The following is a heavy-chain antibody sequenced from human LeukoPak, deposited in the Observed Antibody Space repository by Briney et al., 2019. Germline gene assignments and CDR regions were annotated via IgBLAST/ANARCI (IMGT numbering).Heavy chain of an antibody. D-gene: IGHD3-22*01. V-gene: IGHV1-69*04. CDR2: IIPILGIA. CDR1: GGTFSSYT. Sequence: SVKVSCKASGGTFSSYTISWVRQAPGQGLEWMGRIIPILGIANYAQKFQGRVTVTADKSTSTAYMELSSLRSEDTAVYYCARDLLYYYDSSGYGAPIWDYWGQGTLVTVSS. J-gene: IGHJ4*02. CDR3: ARDLLYYYDSSGYGAPIWDY.